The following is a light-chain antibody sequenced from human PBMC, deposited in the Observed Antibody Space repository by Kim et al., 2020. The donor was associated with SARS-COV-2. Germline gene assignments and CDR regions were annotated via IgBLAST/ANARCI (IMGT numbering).Light chain of an antibody. CDR1: SSDVGGYNY. CDR3: SSYTSISTLV. Sequence: GQSFTISCTGTSSDVGGYNYVSWYQQHPGKAPKLMIYDVSNRPSGVSNRFSGSKSGNTASLTISGLQAEDEADYYCSSYTSISTLVFGGGTQLTVL. CDR2: DVS. V-gene: IGLV2-14*03. J-gene: IGLJ2*01.